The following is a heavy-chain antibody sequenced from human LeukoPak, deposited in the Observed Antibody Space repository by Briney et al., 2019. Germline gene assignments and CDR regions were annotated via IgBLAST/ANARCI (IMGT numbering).Heavy chain of an antibody. Sequence: GASVKVSCKASGYTFTSYYMHWVRQAPGQGLEWMGIINPSGGSTSYAQKFQGRVTISVDTSKNQFSLKLRSVTAADTAVYYCARLWFGELVTDSWGQGTLVTVSS. CDR2: INPSGGST. V-gene: IGHV1-46*01. D-gene: IGHD3-10*01. CDR1: GYTFTSYY. CDR3: ARLWFGELVTDS. J-gene: IGHJ4*02.